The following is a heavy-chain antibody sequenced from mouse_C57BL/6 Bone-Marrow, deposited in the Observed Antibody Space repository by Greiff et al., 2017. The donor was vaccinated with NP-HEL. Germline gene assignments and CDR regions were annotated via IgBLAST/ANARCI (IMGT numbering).Heavy chain of an antibody. CDR3: ARSDYYGSKGDY. CDR1: GYTFTDYY. V-gene: IGHV1-76*01. J-gene: IGHJ2*01. CDR2: IYPGSGNT. Sequence: VQLQQSGAELVRPGASVKLSCKASGYTFTDYYINWVKQRPGQGLEWIARIYPGSGNTYYNEKFKGKATLTAEKSSSTAYMQLSSLTSEDSAVHFCARSDYYGSKGDYWGQGTTLTVSS. D-gene: IGHD1-1*01.